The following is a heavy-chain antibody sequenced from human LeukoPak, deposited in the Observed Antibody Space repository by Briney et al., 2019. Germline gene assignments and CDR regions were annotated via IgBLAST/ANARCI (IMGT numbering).Heavy chain of an antibody. Sequence: SETLSLTCTVSGYSISSGYYWGWIRQPPGKGLEWIGSIYHSGSTYYNPSLKSRLTLSVDTSKNQFSLKLSSVTAADTAVYYCARSGFYYDSRGYFPTLDYWDQGTLVTVSS. J-gene: IGHJ4*02. CDR2: IYHSGST. D-gene: IGHD3-22*01. V-gene: IGHV4-38-2*02. CDR1: GYSISSGYY. CDR3: ARSGFYYDSRGYFPTLDY.